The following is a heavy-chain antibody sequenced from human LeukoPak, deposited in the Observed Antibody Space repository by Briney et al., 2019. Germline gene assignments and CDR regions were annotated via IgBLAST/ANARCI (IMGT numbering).Heavy chain of an antibody. CDR3: ARGVSSWYYYYYYMDV. CDR2: IYHSGRT. D-gene: IGHD6-13*01. J-gene: IGHJ6*03. V-gene: IGHV4-38-2*02. CDR1: GYSISSGYY. Sequence: SETLSLTCTVSGYSISSGYYWGWIRQPPGKGLEWIGSIYHSGRTFYNPSLKSRVTMSVDTSKNQFSLKLSSVTAADTAVYYCARGVSSWYYYYYYMDVWGKGTTVTISS.